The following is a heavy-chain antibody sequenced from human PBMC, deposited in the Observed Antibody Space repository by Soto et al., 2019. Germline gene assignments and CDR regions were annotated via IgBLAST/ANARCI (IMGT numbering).Heavy chain of an antibody. D-gene: IGHD2-2*01. Sequence: EVQLVESGGGLVQPGRSLRLSCAASGFIFSNYWMTWVRQAPGKGLEWVANIDQDGSEKYYVDSGKGRFTISRDNAKNSLYRQMNSLRAEDTAVYYCASALEPGHMRWYNWIDPWGQGTLVTVSS. J-gene: IGHJ5*02. V-gene: IGHV3-7*01. CDR2: IDQDGSEK. CDR1: GFIFSNYW. CDR3: ASALEPGHMRWYNWIDP.